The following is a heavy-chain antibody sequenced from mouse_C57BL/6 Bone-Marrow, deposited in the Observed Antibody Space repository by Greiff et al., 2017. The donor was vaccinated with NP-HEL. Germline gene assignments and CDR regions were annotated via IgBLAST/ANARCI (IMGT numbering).Heavy chain of an antibody. V-gene: IGHV1-42*01. D-gene: IGHD1-1*01. J-gene: IGHJ3*01. Sequence: EVKLVESGPELVKPGASVKISCKASGYSFTGYYMNWVKQSPEKSLEWIGEINPSTGGTTYNQKFKAKATLTVDKSSSTAYMQLKSLTSEDSAVYYCAEGGYYGTPFAYWGQGTLVTVSA. CDR2: INPSTGGT. CDR3: AEGGYYGTPFAY. CDR1: GYSFTGYY.